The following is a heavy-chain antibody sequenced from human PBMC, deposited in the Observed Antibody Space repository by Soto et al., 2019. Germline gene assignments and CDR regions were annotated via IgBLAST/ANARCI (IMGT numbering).Heavy chain of an antibody. D-gene: IGHD4-17*01. CDR1: GFTFSSYG. V-gene: IGHV3-33*01. Sequence: QVQLVESGGGVVQPGRSLRLSCAASGFTFSSYGMHWVRQAPGKGLEWVAVIWYDGSNKYYADSVKGRFTISRDNSXXTLYLQMNSLRAEVTAVYYCAREDRHYGDRGYFDYWGQGTLVTVSS. CDR2: IWYDGSNK. CDR3: AREDRHYGDRGYFDY. J-gene: IGHJ4*02.